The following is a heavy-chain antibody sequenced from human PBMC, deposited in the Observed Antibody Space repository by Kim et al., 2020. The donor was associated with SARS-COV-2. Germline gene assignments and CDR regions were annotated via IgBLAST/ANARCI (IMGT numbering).Heavy chain of an antibody. V-gene: IGHV3-23*01. J-gene: IGHJ4*02. CDR2: FSGSGT. Sequence: GGSLRLSCAAFGFPFSSYAMSWVRQAPGKGLEWVSAFSGSGTSYADSVKGRFTISRDNSKNTLYLQMNSLRADDTAVYYCAKNSGGYRALNFDYWGQGTMVTVSS. D-gene: IGHD1-26*01. CDR3: AKNSGGYRALNFDY. CDR1: GFPFSSYA.